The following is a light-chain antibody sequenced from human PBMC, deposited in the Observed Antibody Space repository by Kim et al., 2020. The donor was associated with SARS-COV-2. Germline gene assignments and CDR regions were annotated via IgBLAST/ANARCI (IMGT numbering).Light chain of an antibody. CDR1: QSVLYSSNNKNY. J-gene: IGKJ1*01. V-gene: IGKV4-1*01. CDR2: WAS. Sequence: DIVMTQSPDSLAVSLGERTTINCKSSQSVLYSSNNKNYLAWYQQKPGQPPKVLIYWASTRESGVPDRLSGSGSGTDFTLTIAGLQAEDVAVYYCQQYLTTPPWTFGQGTKVDIK. CDR3: QQYLTTPPWT.